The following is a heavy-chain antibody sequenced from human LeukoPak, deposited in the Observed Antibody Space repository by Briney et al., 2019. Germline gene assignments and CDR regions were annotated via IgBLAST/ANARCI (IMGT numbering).Heavy chain of an antibody. D-gene: IGHD3-16*01. CDR2: IYYSGST. CDR1: GGSISSYY. Sequence: SETLSLTCTVSGGSISSYYWSWIRQPPGKGLEWIGYIYYSGSTNYNPSLKSRVTISVDTSKNQFSLKLSSVTATDTAVYYCARGWGDLPFDYWGQGTLVTVSS. J-gene: IGHJ4*02. V-gene: IGHV4-59*01. CDR3: ARGWGDLPFDY.